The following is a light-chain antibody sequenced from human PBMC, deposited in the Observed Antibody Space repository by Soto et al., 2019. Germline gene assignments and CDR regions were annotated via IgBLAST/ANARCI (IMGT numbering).Light chain of an antibody. J-gene: IGKJ4*01. CDR1: QSVSSN. CDR3: QQYKNWPLT. CDR2: GAS. Sequence: EIVMTQSPATLSVSPGERATLSCRASQSVSSNFAWYQRKPGQAPRLLIYGASTRATGIPARLSGSGSGKEFTLTISNLQSEDFAVYYCQQYKNWPLTFGGGTKVEIK. V-gene: IGKV3-15*01.